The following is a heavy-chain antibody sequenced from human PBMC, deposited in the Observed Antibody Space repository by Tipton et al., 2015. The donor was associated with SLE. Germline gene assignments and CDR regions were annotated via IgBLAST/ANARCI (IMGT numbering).Heavy chain of an antibody. CDR3: VRAGPQITFFGVVPTLFDV. Sequence: TLSLTCAVYGGSFSGYYWSWIRQPPGKGLEWIGEINHSGGTNYNPSLESRVIISVDTSKNQFSLKLSSVTAADTAVYFCVRAGPQITFFGVVPTLFDVWGRGTLVTVSS. D-gene: IGHD3-3*01. V-gene: IGHV4-34*01. J-gene: IGHJ3*01. CDR2: INHSGGT. CDR1: GGSFSGYY.